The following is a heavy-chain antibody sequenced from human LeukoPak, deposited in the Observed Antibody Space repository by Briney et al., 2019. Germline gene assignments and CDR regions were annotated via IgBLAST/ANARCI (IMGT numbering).Heavy chain of an antibody. J-gene: IGHJ6*03. D-gene: IGHD1-1*01. Sequence: GGSLRLSCAASGFTFSSYWMSWVRQAPGKGLEWVANIKEDGSERYYVDSVKGRLTISRDNSKNSLYLQMNSLRAEDTAVYYCAREKGQLERLGYYYYMDVWGKGTTVTISS. V-gene: IGHV3-7*01. CDR2: IKEDGSER. CDR3: AREKGQLERLGYYYYMDV. CDR1: GFTFSSYW.